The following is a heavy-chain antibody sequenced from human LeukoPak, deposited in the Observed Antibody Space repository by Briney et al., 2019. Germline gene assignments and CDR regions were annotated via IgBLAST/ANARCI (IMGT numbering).Heavy chain of an antibody. Sequence: GFLRLSCAASGFTFSSYAMHWVRQAPGKGLEWVAVISYDGSNKYYADSVKGRFTISRDNSKNTLYLQMNSLRAEDTAVYYCARVRNYDSPNYFDYWGQGTLVTVSS. J-gene: IGHJ4*02. CDR1: GFTFSSYA. V-gene: IGHV3-30-3*01. D-gene: IGHD3-22*01. CDR2: ISYDGSNK. CDR3: ARVRNYDSPNYFDY.